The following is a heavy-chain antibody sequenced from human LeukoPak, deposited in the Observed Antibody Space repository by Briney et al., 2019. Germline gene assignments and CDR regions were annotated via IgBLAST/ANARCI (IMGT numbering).Heavy chain of an antibody. J-gene: IGHJ4*02. CDR1: GGSISSSDYY. CDR2: IYYSRST. Sequence: SETLSLTCTISGGSISSSDYYWGWIRQPPGKGLEWIGSIYYSRSTYYNPSLKSRVTISVDTSKNQFSLKLSSVTAADTAVYYCVNYYDSSDYQQPNHFDYWGQGTLVTVSS. CDR3: VNYYDSSDYQQPNHFDY. V-gene: IGHV4-39*01. D-gene: IGHD3-22*01.